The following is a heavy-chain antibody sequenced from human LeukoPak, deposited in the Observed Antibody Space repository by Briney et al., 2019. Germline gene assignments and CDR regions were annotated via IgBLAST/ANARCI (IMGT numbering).Heavy chain of an antibody. CDR2: INPNSGGT. J-gene: IGHJ4*02. CDR3: AREPSYSRGCLRG. D-gene: IGHD6-19*01. CDR1: GYTFTGYY. V-gene: IGHV1-2*02. Sequence: ASVKVSCKASGYTFTGYYMHWVRQAPGQGLEWMGWINPNSGGTNYAQKFQGRVTMTRDTSISTAYMELSRLRSDDTAVYYCAREPSYSRGCLRGWGQGTLVTVSS.